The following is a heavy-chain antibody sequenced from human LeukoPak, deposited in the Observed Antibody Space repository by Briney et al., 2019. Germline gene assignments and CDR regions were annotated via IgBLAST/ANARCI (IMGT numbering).Heavy chain of an antibody. CDR2: ISGSGGET. V-gene: IGHV3-23*01. Sequence: GGSLRLSCAASRSTFSSYAMNWVRQAPGKGLEWVSQISGSGGETYYADSVQGRFTISRDNSKNTLYLQMNSLRAEDTAVYYCAKDTTGYGMDVWGQGTTVTVSS. CDR3: AKDTTGYGMDV. J-gene: IGHJ6*02. CDR1: RSTFSSYA. D-gene: IGHD1-1*01.